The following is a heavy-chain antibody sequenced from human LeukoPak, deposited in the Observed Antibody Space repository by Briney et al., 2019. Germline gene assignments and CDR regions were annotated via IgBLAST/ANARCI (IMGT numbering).Heavy chain of an antibody. J-gene: IGHJ5*02. CDR2: INPNSGGT. D-gene: IGHD3-10*01. V-gene: IGHV1-2*02. Sequence: ASVKVSCKASGYTFTGYYMHWVRQAPGQGLEWMGWINPNSGGTNYAQNVQGRVTMTIDTSTTTAYMELNNLRSDDTAIYYCARDRHPTVRGWFDPWGQGTLVTVSS. CDR1: GYTFTGYY. CDR3: ARDRHPTVRGWFDP.